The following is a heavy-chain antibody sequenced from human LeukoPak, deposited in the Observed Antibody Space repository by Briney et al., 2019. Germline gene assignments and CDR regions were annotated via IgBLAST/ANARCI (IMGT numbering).Heavy chain of an antibody. Sequence: PGGSLRLSCAASGFTFSSYGMHWVRQATGKGLEWVSAIGTAGDTYYPGSVKGRFTISRENAKNSLYLQMNSLRAGDTAVYYCARGGATVTHDWYFDLWGRGTLVTVSS. D-gene: IGHD4-17*01. CDR1: GFTFSSYG. CDR3: ARGGATVTHDWYFDL. CDR2: IGTAGDT. J-gene: IGHJ2*01. V-gene: IGHV3-13*01.